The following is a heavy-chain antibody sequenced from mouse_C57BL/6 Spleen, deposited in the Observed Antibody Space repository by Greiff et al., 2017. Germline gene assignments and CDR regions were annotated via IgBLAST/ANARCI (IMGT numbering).Heavy chain of an antibody. J-gene: IGHJ3*01. Sequence: VKLQESGPELVKPGASVKISCKASGYSFTSYYIHWVKQRPGQGLEWIGWIYPGSGNTKYNEKFKGKATLTADTSSSTAYMQLSSLTSEDSAVYYCARALTGVAWFAYWGQGTLVTVSA. CDR3: ARALTGVAWFAY. D-gene: IGHD4-1*01. CDR2: IYPGSGNT. V-gene: IGHV1-66*01. CDR1: GYSFTSYY.